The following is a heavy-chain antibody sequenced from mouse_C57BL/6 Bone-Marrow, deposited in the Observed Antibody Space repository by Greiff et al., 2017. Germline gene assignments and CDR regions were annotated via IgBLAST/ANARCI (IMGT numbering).Heavy chain of an antibody. CDR2: ISSGGSYT. D-gene: IGHD2-4*01. CDR1: GFTFSSYG. J-gene: IGHJ3*01. Sequence: EVKLVESGGGLVKPGGSLKLSCAASGFTFSSYGMSWVCLPPDTRLEWVANISSGGSYTYYPDSVMGRLTISRDNAKNTLYLQMSSLKSEDTAMYYCARPDDYYWGQGTLVTVSA. CDR3: ARPDDYY. V-gene: IGHV5-6*03.